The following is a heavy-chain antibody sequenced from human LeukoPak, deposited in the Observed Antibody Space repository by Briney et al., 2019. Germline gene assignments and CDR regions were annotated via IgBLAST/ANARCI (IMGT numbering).Heavy chain of an antibody. CDR2: ISGSGGTT. Sequence: GGSLRLSCAASGFTFSSYAMSWVRQAPGKELEWVSAISGSGGTTYYADSVKGRFTISRDNSKNTLYLQMNSLRAEDTAVYYCATRVATYFDLWGRGTLVAVSS. V-gene: IGHV3-23*01. CDR3: ATRVATYFDL. J-gene: IGHJ2*01. CDR1: GFTFSSYA.